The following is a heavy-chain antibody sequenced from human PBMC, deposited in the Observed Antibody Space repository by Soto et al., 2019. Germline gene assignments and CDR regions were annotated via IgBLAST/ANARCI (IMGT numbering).Heavy chain of an antibody. Sequence: GGSLRLSCAASGFTFSNAWMSWVRQAPGKRLEWVGRIKSKTDGGTTDYAAPVKGRFTISRDDSKNTLYLQMNSLKTEDTAVYYCTTDHPAAGRDYWGQGTLVTVSS. V-gene: IGHV3-15*01. D-gene: IGHD6-13*01. CDR2: IKSKTDGGTT. CDR1: GFTFSNAW. CDR3: TTDHPAAGRDY. J-gene: IGHJ4*02.